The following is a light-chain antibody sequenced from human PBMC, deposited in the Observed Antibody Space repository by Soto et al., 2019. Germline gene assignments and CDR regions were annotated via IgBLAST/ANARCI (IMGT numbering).Light chain of an antibody. CDR3: QSPDDPRNYYL. J-gene: IGLJ1*01. V-gene: IGLV3-25*02. CDR2: KDS. Sequence: SYELAQTPPVSVSPGQTARITCSGDELSKQYVYWYQQKPGQAPVLVIYKDSERASGIPERFSASSSGTTVTLTISGVRAEDDADYYCQSPDDPRNYYLFGTGTKVTVL. CDR1: ELSKQY.